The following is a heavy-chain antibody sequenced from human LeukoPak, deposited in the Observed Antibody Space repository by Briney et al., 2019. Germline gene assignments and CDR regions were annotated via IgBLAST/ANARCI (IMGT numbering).Heavy chain of an antibody. CDR3: AKDLGGEGYYFDY. Sequence: PGGSLRLSCVASGFTFSSYGMSWVRQAPGKGLEWVSSISGSGGTTYYADSVKGRFTISRDNSKNTLYLQMNSLRAEDTAVYYCAKDLGGEGYYFDYWGQGTLVTVSS. V-gene: IGHV3-23*01. CDR2: ISGSGGTT. CDR1: GFTFSSYG. J-gene: IGHJ4*02. D-gene: IGHD2-15*01.